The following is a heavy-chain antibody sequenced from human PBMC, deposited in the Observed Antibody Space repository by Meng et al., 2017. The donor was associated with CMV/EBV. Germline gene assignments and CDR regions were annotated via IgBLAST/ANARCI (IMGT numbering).Heavy chain of an antibody. CDR2: IYWDDDK. CDR1: GFFTSTSGVG. Sequence: QHPLKVSGPTLGKPTTTLTLNCTFSGFFTSTSGVGVGWIRQPPGKALGWLALIYWDDDKRYNPSLKSRLTITKDTSKNQVVLTMTNMDPVDTATYYCARIAAAGRFDYWGQGTLVTVSS. V-gene: IGHV2-5*02. J-gene: IGHJ4*02. CDR3: ARIAAAGRFDY. D-gene: IGHD6-13*01.